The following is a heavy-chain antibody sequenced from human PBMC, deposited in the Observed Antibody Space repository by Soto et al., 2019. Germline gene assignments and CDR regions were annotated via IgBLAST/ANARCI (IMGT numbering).Heavy chain of an antibody. CDR1: GASMKGGPYY. V-gene: IGHV4-31*03. Sequence: SETLSLTCSVSGASMKGGPYYWSWVRQRPGKGLEWLAFIDGGGGAHYNPSLMSRLLISIDTSKSQFSLRLTSVTAADTAMYYCARHGEVEGSYGYGYYYYGMDVWGQGTTVTVSS. J-gene: IGHJ6*02. CDR3: ARHGEVEGSYGYGYYYYGMDV. CDR2: IDGGGGA. D-gene: IGHD5-18*01.